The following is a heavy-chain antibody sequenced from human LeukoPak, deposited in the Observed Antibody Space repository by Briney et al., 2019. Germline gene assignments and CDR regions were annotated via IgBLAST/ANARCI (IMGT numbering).Heavy chain of an antibody. CDR3: TKGTTVTQDPDY. CDR1: GFTFSSQA. D-gene: IGHD4-17*01. J-gene: IGHJ4*02. Sequence: GGSLRLSCAASGFTFSSQAMSWVRQAPGKGLEWVSAISGSGRNTYYGDSVKGRFTISRDNSKNSVYLQMNSLRADGTAVYYCTKGTTVTQDPDYWGQGTLVTVSS. CDR2: ISGSGRNT. V-gene: IGHV3-23*01.